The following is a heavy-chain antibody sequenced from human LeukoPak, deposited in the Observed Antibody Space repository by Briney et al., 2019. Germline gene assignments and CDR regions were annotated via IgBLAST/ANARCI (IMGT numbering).Heavy chain of an antibody. J-gene: IGHJ2*01. CDR3: ARAIVVVPAAMMWYFDL. D-gene: IGHD2-2*01. Sequence: SETLSLTCTVSGGSISSGGYYWSWIRQPPGKGLEWIGYIYHSGSTYYNPSLKSRVTISVDRSKNQFSLKLSSVTAADTAVYYCARAIVVVPAAMMWYFDLWGRGTLVTVSS. CDR2: IYHSGST. CDR1: GGSISSGGYY. V-gene: IGHV4-30-2*01.